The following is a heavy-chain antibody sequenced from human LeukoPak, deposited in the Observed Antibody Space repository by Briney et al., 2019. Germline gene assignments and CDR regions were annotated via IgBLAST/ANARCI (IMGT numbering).Heavy chain of an antibody. D-gene: IGHD2-8*01. J-gene: IGHJ4*02. V-gene: IGHV1-18*01. CDR3: AGSLGYCTSNVCYLKY. Sequence: GASVKVSCKASGYSFSSYSISWVRQAPGQGLEWMGWISAYSGNTNYAHKLQGRVTMTTDTSTSTAYMELRSLRSDDTAVYYCAGSLGYCTSNVCYLKYWGQGTLVTVSS. CDR1: GYSFSSYS. CDR2: ISAYSGNT.